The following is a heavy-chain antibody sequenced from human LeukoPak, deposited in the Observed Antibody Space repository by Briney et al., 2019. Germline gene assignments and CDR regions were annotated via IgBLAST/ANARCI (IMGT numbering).Heavy chain of an antibody. J-gene: IGHJ4*02. Sequence: PSETLSLTCAVSGYSISSGYYWGWIRQPPGKGLGWIGSIYHSGSTYYNPSLKSRVTISVDTSKNQFSLKLSSVTAADTAVYYCARVGSGWYSYYFDYWGQGTLVTVSS. CDR2: IYHSGST. CDR3: ARVGSGWYSYYFDY. CDR1: GYSISSGYY. D-gene: IGHD6-19*01. V-gene: IGHV4-38-2*01.